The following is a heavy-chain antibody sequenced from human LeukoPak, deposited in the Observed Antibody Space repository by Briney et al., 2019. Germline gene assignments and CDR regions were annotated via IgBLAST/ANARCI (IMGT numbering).Heavy chain of an antibody. V-gene: IGHV3-21*06. CDR3: ARDPGSGYAPHTDY. CDR1: GFTFSSYS. J-gene: IGHJ4*02. CDR2: ISSSSSYI. Sequence: GGSLRLSCAASGFTFSSYSMNWVRQAPGKGLEWVSSISSSSSYIYYADSVKGRFTISRDNAKNSLYLQMNSLRAEDTAVYYCARDPGSGYAPHTDYWGQGTLVTVSS. D-gene: IGHD5-12*01.